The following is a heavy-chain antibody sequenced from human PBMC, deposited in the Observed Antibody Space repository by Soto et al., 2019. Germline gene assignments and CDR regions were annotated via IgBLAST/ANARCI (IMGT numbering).Heavy chain of an antibody. CDR1: GFTFSSYG. V-gene: IGHV3-30*18. CDR3: AKDLYAGGTYYY. J-gene: IGHJ4*02. Sequence: QVQLVESGGGVVQPGRSLRLSCAASGFTFSSYGMHWVRQAPGKGLEWVAVISYDGSNKYYADSVKGRFTISRDNSKNTLYLQMNSLRAEDTAVYYCAKDLYAGGTYYYWGQGTLVTVSS. D-gene: IGHD3-16*01. CDR2: ISYDGSNK.